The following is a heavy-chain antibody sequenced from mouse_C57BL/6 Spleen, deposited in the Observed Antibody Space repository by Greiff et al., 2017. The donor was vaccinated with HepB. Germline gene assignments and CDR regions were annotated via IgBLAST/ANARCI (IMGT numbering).Heavy chain of an antibody. CDR2: IYPGDGDT. D-gene: IGHD2-1*01. Sequence: VQLQQSGAELVKPGASVKISCKASGYAFSSYWMNWVKQRPGKGLEWIGQIYPGDGDTNYNGKFKGKATLTADKSSSQAYMQLSSLTSEDSAVYFCASPLYGNYFAYWGQGTLVTVSA. CDR3: ASPLYGNYFAY. V-gene: IGHV1-80*01. CDR1: GYAFSSYW. J-gene: IGHJ3*01.